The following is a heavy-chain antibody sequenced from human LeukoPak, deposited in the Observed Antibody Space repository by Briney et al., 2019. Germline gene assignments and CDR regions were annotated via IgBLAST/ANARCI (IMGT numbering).Heavy chain of an antibody. J-gene: IGHJ4*02. V-gene: IGHV3-21*01. CDR3: ARRGGLSSGRGFDH. D-gene: IGHD3-16*01. Sequence: PGGSLRLSCVASGFDFNYYDMNWVRQAPGKGLEWVSSISSKSTYIDSAASTKGRFTISRDNANNSVFLQMSSLRPEDTAVYYCARRGGLSSGRGFDHWGQGTLVTVSS. CDR1: GFDFNYYD. CDR2: ISSKSTYI.